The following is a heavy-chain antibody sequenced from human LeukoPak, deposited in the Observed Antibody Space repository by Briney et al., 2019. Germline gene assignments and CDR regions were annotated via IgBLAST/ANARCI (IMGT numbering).Heavy chain of an antibody. CDR2: IYRGDDK. D-gene: IGHD2-15*01. V-gene: IGHV2-5*02. Sequence: SGPTLVNPTQTLTLTCTFSGFSLSTSGGSVAWIRQPPGKALEWLALIYRGDDKRHSPSLKSRLTINKDTSKNPVVLTMTHMDPVDTATYSCAQGGVGYCSGGSCFDYWGQGTLVTVSS. J-gene: IGHJ4*02. CDR1: GFSLSTSGGS. CDR3: AQGGVGYCSGGSCFDY.